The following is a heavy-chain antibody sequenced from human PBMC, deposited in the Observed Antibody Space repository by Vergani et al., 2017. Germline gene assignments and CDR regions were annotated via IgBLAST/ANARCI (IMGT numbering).Heavy chain of an antibody. V-gene: IGHV3-30*02. CDR1: GFPFSTYG. CDR3: VKDHPVFDE. Sequence: VQLLESGGDLVKPGGSLRLSCAASGFPFSTYGMHWVRQAPGKGLEWVAFIQKDGIDKFYADSVRGRFTTSRDFSKNTLYLETNSLSAEDTALYHCVKDHPVFDEWGRGTLVSVS. J-gene: IGHJ4*02. CDR2: IQKDGIDK.